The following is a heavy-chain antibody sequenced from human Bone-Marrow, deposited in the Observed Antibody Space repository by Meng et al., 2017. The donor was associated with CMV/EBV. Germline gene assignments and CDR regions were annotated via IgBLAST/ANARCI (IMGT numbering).Heavy chain of an antibody. J-gene: IGHJ4*02. Sequence: GESLKISCAASGFTFSTYGMHWVRQAPGKGLEWVAIIWYDGSNEQYADSVKGRFTISRDNSKNTLYLQMNSLRAEDTAVYYCAKVHYYDSSGPVGMGVDYWGQGTLVTV. CDR3: AKVHYYDSSGPVGMGVDY. CDR2: IWYDGSNE. CDR1: GFTFSTYG. D-gene: IGHD3-22*01. V-gene: IGHV3-33*06.